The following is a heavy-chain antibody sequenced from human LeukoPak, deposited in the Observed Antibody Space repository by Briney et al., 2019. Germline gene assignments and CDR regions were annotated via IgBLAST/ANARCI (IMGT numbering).Heavy chain of an antibody. CDR1: GSMYNYY. CDR3: ARHISSGGTYAHFDY. CDR2: IHYNGIT. J-gene: IGHJ4*02. D-gene: IGHD1-26*01. Sequence: PSETLSLTCTVSGSMYNYYWSWIRQPPGRGLEWIGYIHYNGITNYSPSLKSRVTMSLDTSKNQVSLKLNSVSAADTAVYYCARHISSGGTYAHFDYWGQGTLVTVSS. V-gene: IGHV4-59*08.